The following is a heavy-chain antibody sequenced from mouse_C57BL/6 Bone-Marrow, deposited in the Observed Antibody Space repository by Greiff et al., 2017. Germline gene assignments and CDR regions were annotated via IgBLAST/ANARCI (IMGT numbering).Heavy chain of an antibody. CDR3: ARPLLGLYYFDY. CDR2: ISSGSSTI. V-gene: IGHV5-17*01. J-gene: IGHJ2*01. Sequence: EVQLVESGGGLVKPGGSLKLSCAASGFAFSDYGMHWVRQAPEKGLEWVAYISSGSSTIYYADTVKGRFTISRDNAKNTLFLQMTSLRSEDTAMYYCARPLLGLYYFDYWGQGTTLTVSS. CDR1: GFAFSDYG. D-gene: IGHD2-10*01.